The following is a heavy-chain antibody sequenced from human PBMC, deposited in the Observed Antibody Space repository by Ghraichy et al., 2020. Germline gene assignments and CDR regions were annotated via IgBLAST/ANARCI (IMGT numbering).Heavy chain of an antibody. J-gene: IGHJ6*02. Sequence: ASVKVSCKASGYTFTGYYIHWVRQAPGQGLEWMGWINPNSGGTNYAQKFQGWVTRTRDTSLSPAYMELSRLRSDDTAVYYCAGDRGLDGDYDFWSGYYTDYYYYGMDVWGQGTTVTVAS. CDR3: AGDRGLDGDYDFWSGYYTDYYYYGMDV. D-gene: IGHD3-3*01. CDR2: INPNSGGT. V-gene: IGHV1-2*04. CDR1: GYTFTGYY.